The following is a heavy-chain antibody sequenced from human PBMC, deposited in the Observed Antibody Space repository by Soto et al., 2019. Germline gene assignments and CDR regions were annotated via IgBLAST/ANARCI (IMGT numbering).Heavy chain of an antibody. D-gene: IGHD5-12*01. Sequence: ASVKVSCKASGYTFTSYGISWVRQAPGQGLEWMGWISAYNGNTNYAQKLPGRVTMTTDTSTSTAYMGLRSLRSDDTAVYYCARHQNIVATITYGFGAFDIWGQGTMVTVSS. CDR3: ARHQNIVATITYGFGAFDI. CDR1: GYTFTSYG. J-gene: IGHJ3*02. V-gene: IGHV1-18*01. CDR2: ISAYNGNT.